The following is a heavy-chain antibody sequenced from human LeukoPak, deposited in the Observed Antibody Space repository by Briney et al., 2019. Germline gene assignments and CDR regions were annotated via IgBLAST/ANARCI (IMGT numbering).Heavy chain of an antibody. Sequence: SETLSLTCTVSGGSLSSGGSYWSWIRQPAGKGLEWIGRIYISGSTNYNPSLKSRVTISVDTSKNQFSLELSSVTAAGTAVYYCARDFRIRLDPWGQGTLVTVSS. V-gene: IGHV4-61*02. CDR2: IYISGST. CDR1: GGSLSSGGSY. D-gene: IGHD5-18*01. CDR3: ARDFRIRLDP. J-gene: IGHJ5*02.